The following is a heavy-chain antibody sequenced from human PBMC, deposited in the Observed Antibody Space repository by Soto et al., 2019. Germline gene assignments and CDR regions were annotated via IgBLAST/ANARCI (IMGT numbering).Heavy chain of an antibody. CDR3: ARHLVPAASVTFDI. Sequence: QVQLQESGPGLVKPSETLSLTCTVSGGSMSSYYWSWIRQPPGKGLEWIAYIYYTGSTNYNPSLKCRVTISVNTSKNQFSLKLSSVTAADTAVYFCARHLVPAASVTFDIWGQGTMVTVSS. CDR1: GGSMSSYY. V-gene: IGHV4-59*08. CDR2: IYYTGST. D-gene: IGHD2-2*01. J-gene: IGHJ3*02.